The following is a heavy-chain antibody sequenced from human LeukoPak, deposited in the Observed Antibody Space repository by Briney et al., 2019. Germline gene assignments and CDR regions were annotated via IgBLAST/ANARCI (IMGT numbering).Heavy chain of an antibody. Sequence: PGGSLRLSCAASGFTFSNYWMSWVRQAPGKGLEWVSSISSSSSYIYYADSVKGRFTISRDNAKNSLYLQMNSLRAEDTAVYYCARVKYYYGSGSGHAFDIWGQGTMVTVSS. J-gene: IGHJ3*02. CDR1: GFTFSNYW. CDR2: ISSSSSYI. V-gene: IGHV3-21*01. D-gene: IGHD3-10*01. CDR3: ARVKYYYGSGSGHAFDI.